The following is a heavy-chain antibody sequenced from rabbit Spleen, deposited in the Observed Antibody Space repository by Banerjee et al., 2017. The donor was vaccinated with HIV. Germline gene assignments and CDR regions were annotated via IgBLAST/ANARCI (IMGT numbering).Heavy chain of an antibody. CDR2: IYTGKSV. Sequence: EQLEESGGGLVQPEGSLTLTCTASGFSFSSRYYMCWVRQAPGKGLEWIGCIYTGKSVYASWAKGRFIMSRTSSTKVTLQMTSLTAADTATYFCARDLVAVIGWNFSLWGPGTLVTVS. V-gene: IGHV1S45*01. CDR1: GFSFSSRYY. CDR3: ARDLVAVIGWNFSL. D-gene: IGHD1-1*01. J-gene: IGHJ4*01.